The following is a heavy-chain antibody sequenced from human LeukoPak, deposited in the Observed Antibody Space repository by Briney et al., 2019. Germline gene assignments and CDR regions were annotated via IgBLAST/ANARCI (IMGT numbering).Heavy chain of an antibody. CDR1: GYTFTGYY. D-gene: IGHD4-23*01. CDR2: INPNSGGT. CDR3: ARALLGYGGIL. Sequence: ASVKVSCKASGYTFTGYYMHWVRQAPGQGLEWMGWINPNSGGTNYAQKFQGRVTMTRDTSISTAYMELSSLRSEDTAVYYCARALLGYGGILWGQGTLVTVSS. V-gene: IGHV1-2*02. J-gene: IGHJ4*02.